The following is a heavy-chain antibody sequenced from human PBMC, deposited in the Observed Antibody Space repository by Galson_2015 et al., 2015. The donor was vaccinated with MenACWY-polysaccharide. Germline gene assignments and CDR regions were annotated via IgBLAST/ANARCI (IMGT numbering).Heavy chain of an antibody. D-gene: IGHD6-19*01. CDR1: GLRISGHW. CDR3: ARKSAIAVGWGAFDI. V-gene: IGHV3-74*01. CDR2: INSDASGT. J-gene: IGHJ3*02. Sequence: LRLSCAASGLRISGHWMHWVRQVPGKGLVWVSRINSDASGTSYADSVKGRFTISRDNAKNTLYLQMNSLRAEDTALYYCARKSAIAVGWGAFDIWGQGTMVAVSS.